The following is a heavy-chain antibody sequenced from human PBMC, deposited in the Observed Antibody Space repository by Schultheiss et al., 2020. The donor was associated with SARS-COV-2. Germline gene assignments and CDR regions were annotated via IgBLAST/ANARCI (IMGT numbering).Heavy chain of an antibody. Sequence: SETLSLTCAVSGGSISSSNWWSWIRQHPGKGLEWIGYIYYSGSTNYNPSLKSRVTISVDTSKNQFSLKLSSVTAADTAVYYCARVRGRESWFDPWGQGTLVTVSS. CDR3: ARVRGRESWFDP. D-gene: IGHD3-10*01. V-gene: IGHV4-4*02. J-gene: IGHJ5*02. CDR2: IYYSGST. CDR1: GGSISSSNW.